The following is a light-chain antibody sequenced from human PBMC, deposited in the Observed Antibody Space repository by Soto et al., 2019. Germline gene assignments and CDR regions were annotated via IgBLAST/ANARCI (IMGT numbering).Light chain of an antibody. Sequence: AIRMTQSPSSFSASTGDRVTITCRASQGISSYLAWYQQKPGKAPKLLIYAASTLQSGVPSRFSGSGSGTDFTLTISRLEPEDFAVYYCQQYGSSPGTFGQGTKVDIK. J-gene: IGKJ1*01. CDR3: QQYGSSPGT. V-gene: IGKV1-8*01. CDR1: QGISSY. CDR2: AAS.